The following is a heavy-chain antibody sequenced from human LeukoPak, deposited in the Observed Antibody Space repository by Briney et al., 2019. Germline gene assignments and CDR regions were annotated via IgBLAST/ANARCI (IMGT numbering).Heavy chain of an antibody. CDR2: IGTYGGDT. V-gene: IGHV1-18*01. CDR3: ARDLWNFYDDSGYNRDFDS. D-gene: IGHD3-22*01. J-gene: IGHJ5*01. Sequence: ASVKVSCKTSGYSFTDYYMHWVRQAPGQGLEWMGWIGTYGGDTYYAQKFQGRITVTTDTSTSTVYMELRNLRPDDTAVYYCARDLWNFYDDSGYNRDFDSWGQGTLVTVSS. CDR1: GYSFTDYY.